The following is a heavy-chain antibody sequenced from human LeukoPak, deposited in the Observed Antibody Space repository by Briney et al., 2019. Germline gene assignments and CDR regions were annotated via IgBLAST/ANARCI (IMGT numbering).Heavy chain of an antibody. J-gene: IGHJ5*02. Sequence: ASVKVSCKASGCTFSSYAISWVRQAPGQRLEWMGRIIPILGIANYAQKFQGRVTITADKSTSTAYMELSSLRSEDTAVYYCARDTSSSWYYYWFDPWGQGTLVTVSS. CDR3: ARDTSSSWYYYWFDP. V-gene: IGHV1-69*04. D-gene: IGHD6-13*01. CDR1: GCTFSSYA. CDR2: IIPILGIA.